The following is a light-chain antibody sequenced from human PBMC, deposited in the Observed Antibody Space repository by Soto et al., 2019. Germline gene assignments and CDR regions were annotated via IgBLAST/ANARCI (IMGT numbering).Light chain of an antibody. V-gene: IGLV2-14*01. CDR2: EVS. J-gene: IGLJ1*01. CDR3: SSYPSSRSDYV. Sequence: QSALNQPASVSGSPGQSITISCTGTSSDVGGYNYDSWYQQQPGKAPKLMIYEVSHRPSGVSNRVSGSKSGNTASPTIAGLQAEDEADYYFSSYPSSRSDYVLRTGTKVTVL. CDR1: SSDVGGYNY.